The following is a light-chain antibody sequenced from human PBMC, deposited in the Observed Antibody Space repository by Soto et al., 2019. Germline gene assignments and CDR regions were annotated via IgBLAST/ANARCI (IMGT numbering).Light chain of an antibody. CDR3: TSFSSSTSLYV. CDR2: EVS. CDR1: SSDVGYSNY. V-gene: IGLV2-14*01. Sequence: QPGLTKPASGSGSPGQSITISCTGTSSDVGYSNYVSWYQQRPGRVPKLMIYEVSNRPSGISNRFSGSKSGNTSSLTISGLQAEDEADYYCTSFSSSTSLYVFGTGTKV. J-gene: IGLJ1*01.